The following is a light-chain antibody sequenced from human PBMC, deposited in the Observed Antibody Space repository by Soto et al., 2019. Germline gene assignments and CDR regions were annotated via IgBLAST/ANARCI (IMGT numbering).Light chain of an antibody. CDR1: QSVLYNSNNKNY. CDR2: WAS. Sequence: DIVMTQSPDSLAVSLGERATIHCKSSQSVLYNSNNKNYLALYRQKPGQPPKLIIYWASVRESGVPDRISGSGSGTDFTLTISSLQAEDVAVYYCQQYYSTPPYTFGQGTKLEIK. J-gene: IGKJ2*01. CDR3: QQYYSTPPYT. V-gene: IGKV4-1*01.